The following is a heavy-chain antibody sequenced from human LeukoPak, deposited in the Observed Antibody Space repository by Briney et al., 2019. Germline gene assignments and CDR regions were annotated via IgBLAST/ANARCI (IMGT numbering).Heavy chain of an antibody. V-gene: IGHV4-39*07. CDR3: ARDLKAADPRSPYYDILTGQSWFDP. Sequence: SQTLSLTCTVSGGSISSGGYYWGWIRQPPGKGLEWIGSIYYSGSTYYNPSLKSRVTISVDKSKNQFSLKLSSVTAADTAVYYCARDLKAADPRSPYYDILTGQSWFDPWGQGTLVTVSS. CDR2: IYYSGST. J-gene: IGHJ5*02. CDR1: GGSISSGGYY. D-gene: IGHD3-9*01.